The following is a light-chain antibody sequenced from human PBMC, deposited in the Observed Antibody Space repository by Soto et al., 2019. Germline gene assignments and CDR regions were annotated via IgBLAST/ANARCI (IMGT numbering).Light chain of an antibody. CDR3: QQYGSSRFT. V-gene: IGKV3-20*01. J-gene: IGKJ3*01. CDR2: GAS. CDR1: QSITNSY. Sequence: EIVLTQSPGTLSLSPGERATLSCRASQSITNSYLAWYQQKPGQAPRLLVYGASSRATGIPDRFSGSGSGTDFTLTTSRLEPEDFAVYYCQQYGSSRFTFGPGTKVDVK.